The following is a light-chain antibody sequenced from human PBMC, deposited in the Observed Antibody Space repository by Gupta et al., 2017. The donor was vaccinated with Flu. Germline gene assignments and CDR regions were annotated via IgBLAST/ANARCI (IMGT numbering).Light chain of an antibody. Sequence: QSALTQPAPVSGSPGQSITISCTGTSSDVGAYEYVSWYQQHPAKAPKLMIYEVSNRPSGVSNRFSGSKSGNTASLTISGLQTEDEADYYCSSYTSSSTDVVFGGGTKLTVL. J-gene: IGLJ2*01. CDR3: SSYTSSSTDVV. CDR2: EVS. CDR1: SSDVGAYEY. V-gene: IGLV2-14*01.